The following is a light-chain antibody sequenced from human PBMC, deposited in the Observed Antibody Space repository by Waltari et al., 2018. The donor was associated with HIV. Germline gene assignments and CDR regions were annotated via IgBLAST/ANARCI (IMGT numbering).Light chain of an antibody. CDR2: EGT. J-gene: IGLJ2*01. Sequence: QSALTQPASVSGSPGQSVTISCTGPTINYNSVSWYQQHPAKAPQLIICEGTYRPSGGSNRCSGSKSGNTASLTISGLQGEDEAHYYCSSYTASGSVIFGGGTNLTVL. CDR1: TINYNS. CDR3: SSYTASGSVI. V-gene: IGLV2-14*03.